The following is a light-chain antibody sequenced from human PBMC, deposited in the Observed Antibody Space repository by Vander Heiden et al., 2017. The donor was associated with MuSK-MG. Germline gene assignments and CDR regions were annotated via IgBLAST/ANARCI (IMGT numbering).Light chain of an antibody. CDR3: QQYDNLPPNT. CDR2: DAS. CDR1: QDISNY. Sequence: LQMTQSPSSLSASVGDRLTITCQASQDISNYLNWYQQKPRKAPKLLINDASNLETGVPSRFSGSGSGTDFTFTISSLQPEDIATYYCQQYDNLPPNTFGQGTKLEIK. V-gene: IGKV1-33*01. J-gene: IGKJ2*01.